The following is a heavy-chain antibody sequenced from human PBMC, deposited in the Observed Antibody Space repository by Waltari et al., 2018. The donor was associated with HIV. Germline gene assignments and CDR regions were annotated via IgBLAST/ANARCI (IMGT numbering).Heavy chain of an antibody. V-gene: IGHV3-9*01. J-gene: IGHJ5*02. CDR2: ICRDGTAI. CDR3: ATRVRFIDVMGELCGFAL. Sequence: EVQLVESGGGLGRPGRSLRLPCTPSGSSLCTYDMPWVRQAPGKGLEWVSVICRDGTAIYDSNSKKRFIITAGDSDNTSYHQQMYLPKADAALFYCATRVRFIDVMGELCGFALWGQGTLVTVSP. D-gene: IGHD3-16*01. CDR1: GSSLCTYD.